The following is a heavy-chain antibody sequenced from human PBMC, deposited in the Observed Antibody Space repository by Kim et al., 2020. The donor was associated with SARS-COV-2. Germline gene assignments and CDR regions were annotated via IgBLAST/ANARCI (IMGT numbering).Heavy chain of an antibody. Sequence: DSVKGRFTISRDNAKNSLYLQMNSLRAEDTAVYYCAREEDSYGYTTQFDYWGQGTLVTVSS. J-gene: IGHJ4*02. V-gene: IGHV3-7*01. CDR3: AREEDSYGYTTQFDY. D-gene: IGHD3-10*01.